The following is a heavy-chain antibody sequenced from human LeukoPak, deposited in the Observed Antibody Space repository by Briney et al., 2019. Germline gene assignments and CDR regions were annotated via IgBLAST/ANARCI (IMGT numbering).Heavy chain of an antibody. CDR1: GYTFTGYS. CDR2: IHPNSGNT. CDR3: ARDGNNWSSLHY. Sequence: ASVKVSCKASGYTFTGYSIHWVLQAPGQGLEWMGRIHPNSGNTYYAQKFQGRVTMTSDPSINTVYLELSMLRSDDTAVYYCARDGNNWSSLHYWGQGTLIPVFS. D-gene: IGHD1-1*01. J-gene: IGHJ4*02. V-gene: IGHV1-2*06.